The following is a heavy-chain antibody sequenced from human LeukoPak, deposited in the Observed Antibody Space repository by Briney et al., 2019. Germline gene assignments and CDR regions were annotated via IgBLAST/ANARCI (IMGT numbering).Heavy chain of an antibody. CDR1: GFTFSSYW. V-gene: IGHV3-7*03. CDR2: IKGDGSEK. CDR3: AKIPQVATYTVPNFDF. J-gene: IGHJ4*02. Sequence: GGSLRLSCAASGFTFSSYWMTWVRQAPGKGLEWVGNIKGDGSEKYYVDSVKGRFTISRDNAKNSLYLQMNSLRAEDTAVYYCAKIPQVATYTVPNFDFWGQGTLVTVSS. D-gene: IGHD3-16*01.